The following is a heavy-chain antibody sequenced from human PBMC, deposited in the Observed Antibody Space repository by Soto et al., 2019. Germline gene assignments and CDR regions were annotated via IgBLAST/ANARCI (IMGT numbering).Heavy chain of an antibody. D-gene: IGHD6-13*01. J-gene: IGHJ6*02. CDR3: ARSPSSWAHYYYYGMDV. Sequence: PSETLSLTCTVSGGSISSYYWSWIRQPPGKGLEWIGYIYYSGSTNYNPSLKSRVTISVDTSKNQFSLKLSSVTAADTAVYYCARSPSSWAHYYYYGMDVWGQGTTVTDSS. CDR1: GGSISSYY. CDR2: IYYSGST. V-gene: IGHV4-59*01.